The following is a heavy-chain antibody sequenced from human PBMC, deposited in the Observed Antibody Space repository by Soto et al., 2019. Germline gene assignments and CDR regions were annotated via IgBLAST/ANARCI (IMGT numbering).Heavy chain of an antibody. D-gene: IGHD1-26*01. J-gene: IGHJ6*03. CDR3: AYVFNNRWSTDFYIDA. V-gene: IGHV2-5*02. Sequence: SGPTLVNPPQPLSLTCTFSGFSLSTSGGGVGWIRQPPGKALEWLALLYWDDDKRYSPSLKSRLTITKDTSKNQVVLTMTNMDPVDTATDYCAYVFNNRWSTDFYIDAWRDGTTVTVSS. CDR2: LYWDDDK. CDR1: GFSLSTSGGG.